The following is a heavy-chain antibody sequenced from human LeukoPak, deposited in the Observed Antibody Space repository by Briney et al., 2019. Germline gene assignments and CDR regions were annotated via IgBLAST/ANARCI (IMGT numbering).Heavy chain of an antibody. D-gene: IGHD6-13*01. CDR2: IWYDGSNK. CDR3: ARASIAAAGAFDY. CDR1: GFTFSSYG. Sequence: GRSLRLSCAASGFTFSSYGMHWVRQAPGKGLEWVAVIWYDGSNKYYADSVKGRFTISRDNSKNTLYLQMNSLRAEDTAVYYCARASIAAAGAFDYWGQGTLSPSPQ. J-gene: IGHJ4*02. V-gene: IGHV3-33*01.